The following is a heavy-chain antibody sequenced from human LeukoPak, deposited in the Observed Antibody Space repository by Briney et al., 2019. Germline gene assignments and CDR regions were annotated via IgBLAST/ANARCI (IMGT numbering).Heavy chain of an antibody. J-gene: IGHJ6*03. CDR2: IYYSGST. D-gene: IGHD6-6*01. CDR1: GGSISSGDYY. Sequence: SKTLSLTCTVSGGSISSGDYYWSWIRQPPGKGLEWIGYIYYSGSTNYNPSLKSRVTISVDTSKNQFSLKLSSVTAADTAVYYCAIDSSSSPLYYYYMDVWGKGTTVTVSS. CDR3: AIDSSSSPLYYYYMDV. V-gene: IGHV4-61*08.